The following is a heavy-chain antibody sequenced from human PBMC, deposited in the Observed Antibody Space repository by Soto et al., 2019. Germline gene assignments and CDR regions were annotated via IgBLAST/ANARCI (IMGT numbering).Heavy chain of an antibody. D-gene: IGHD4-17*01. V-gene: IGHV3-21*01. Sequence: PGGSLRLSCSASGFTFSSYSMNWVRQAPGKGLEWVSLISSSRSYIYYADSVKGRFTISRDNAKSSLYLQMNSLRAEDTAVYYCARVKEDDYGDYFDYWGQGTLVTVSS. CDR1: GFTFSSYS. CDR3: ARVKEDDYGDYFDY. CDR2: ISSSRSYI. J-gene: IGHJ4*02.